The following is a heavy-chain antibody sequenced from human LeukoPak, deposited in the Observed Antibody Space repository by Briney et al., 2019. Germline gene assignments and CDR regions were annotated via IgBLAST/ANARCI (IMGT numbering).Heavy chain of an antibody. Sequence: SETLSLTCAVSGGSISSGGYSWSWLRQPPGKALEWIGYVYKSGSTYYNPSLKSRVTISVDTSKNQFSLKLNSVTAADTAVYYCARTTEDCSSTSCYQYWFDPWGQGTLVTVSS. CDR1: GGSISSGGYS. J-gene: IGHJ5*02. V-gene: IGHV4-30-4*07. CDR2: VYKSGST. CDR3: ARTTEDCSSTSCYQYWFDP. D-gene: IGHD2-2*01.